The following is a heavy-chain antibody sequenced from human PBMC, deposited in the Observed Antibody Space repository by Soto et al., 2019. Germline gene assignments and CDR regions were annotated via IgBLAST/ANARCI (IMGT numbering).Heavy chain of an antibody. Sequence: QVQLVQSGAEVKKPGSSVKVSCKASGGTFSSYTISWVRQAPGQGLEWMGRIIPILGIANYAQKFQGRVTITADKSTSTAYMELSSLRSEDTAVYYCARSVETCYYYYYMDVWGKGTTVTVSS. CDR1: GGTFSSYT. D-gene: IGHD6-19*01. CDR2: IIPILGIA. V-gene: IGHV1-69*02. CDR3: ARSVETCYYYYYMDV. J-gene: IGHJ6*03.